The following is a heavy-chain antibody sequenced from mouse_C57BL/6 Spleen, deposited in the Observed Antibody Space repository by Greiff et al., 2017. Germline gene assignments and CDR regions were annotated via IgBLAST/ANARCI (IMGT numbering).Heavy chain of an antibody. CDR2: IYPGSGNT. J-gene: IGHJ1*03. V-gene: IGHV1-76*01. CDR1: GYTFTDYY. Sequence: QVQLQQSGAELVRPGASVKLSCKASGYTFTDYYINWVKQRPGQGLEWIARIYPGSGNTYYNEKFKGKATLTAEKSSSTAYMQLSRLTSEDSAVYCCARDSNLYWYFDVWGTGTTVTVSS. D-gene: IGHD2-5*01. CDR3: ARDSNLYWYFDV.